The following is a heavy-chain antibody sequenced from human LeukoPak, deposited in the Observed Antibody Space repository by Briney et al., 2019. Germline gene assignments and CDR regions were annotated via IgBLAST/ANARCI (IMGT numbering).Heavy chain of an antibody. V-gene: IGHV5-51*01. CDR3: ARSSSWYNYYMDV. CDR1: GYSFTNHW. J-gene: IGHJ6*03. Sequence: GESLKISCQCSGYSFTNHWIGWVRQLPGKGLQWMGIIYPGDSDTRDGPSFQGQVTISADKSINTAYLQWSSLKASDTAMYYCARSSSWYNYYMDVWGKGTTVTVSS. D-gene: IGHD6-13*01. CDR2: IYPGDSDT.